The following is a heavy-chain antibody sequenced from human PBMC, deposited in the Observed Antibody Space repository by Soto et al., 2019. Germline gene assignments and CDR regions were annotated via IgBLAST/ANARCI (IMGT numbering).Heavy chain of an antibody. J-gene: IGHJ4*02. CDR3: ARADYGGTSLDY. CDR1: RFTVSSNY. D-gene: IGHD4-17*01. CDR2: IYSGGNT. Sequence: EVQLVESGGGLVQPGGSLRLSCAASRFTVSSNYMSWVRQAPGKGLEWVSVIYSGGNTYYADSVKGSFTISRDNSKNTLYLQMNSLRAEDTAVYYCARADYGGTSLDYWGQGTLVTVSS. V-gene: IGHV3-66*01.